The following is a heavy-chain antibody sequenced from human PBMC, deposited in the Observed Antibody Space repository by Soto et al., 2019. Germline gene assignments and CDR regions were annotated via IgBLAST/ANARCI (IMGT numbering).Heavy chain of an antibody. CDR2: NYYSGIT. V-gene: IGHV4-31*03. Sequence: QVQLQESGPGLVKPSQTLSLTCTVSGGSISSGGYCWTWIRQHPGKGLEWIGYNYYSGITYYNPSLKSRVTISPDTPKNQFSLKLSSVTAADTAVYYCARGSSIAGLYYGMDVWGQGTTVTVSS. J-gene: IGHJ6*02. CDR3: ARGSSIAGLYYGMDV. CDR1: GGSISSGGYC. D-gene: IGHD6-6*01.